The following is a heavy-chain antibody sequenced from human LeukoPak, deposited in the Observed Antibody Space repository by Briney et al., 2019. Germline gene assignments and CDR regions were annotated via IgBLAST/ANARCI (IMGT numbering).Heavy chain of an antibody. V-gene: IGHV3-30*04. Sequence: TGGSLRLSCAASGFTFSSYVMHWVRQAPDKGLEWVAIISYDGSNEYYADSVKGRFTISRDNSKNTLYLQMNSLRAADTAVYYCARDNSEGAGLDYWGQGTLVTVSS. CDR1: GFTFSSYV. CDR3: ARDNSEGAGLDY. CDR2: ISYDGSNE. J-gene: IGHJ4*02. D-gene: IGHD1-14*01.